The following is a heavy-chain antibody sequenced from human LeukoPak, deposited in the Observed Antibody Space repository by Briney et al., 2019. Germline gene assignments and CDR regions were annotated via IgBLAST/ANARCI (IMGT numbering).Heavy chain of an antibody. CDR3: AKLQSWGDY. Sequence: GGSLRLSCAASGFTFSNYAMVWVRQAPGKGLEWVSSITGSGGSTYYADSVKGRFTISRDNSKNTLYLQMNSLRAEDTAVYYCAKLQSWGDYWGQGTLVTGSS. J-gene: IGHJ4*02. D-gene: IGHD4-11*01. CDR1: GFTFSNYA. CDR2: ITGSGGST. V-gene: IGHV3-23*01.